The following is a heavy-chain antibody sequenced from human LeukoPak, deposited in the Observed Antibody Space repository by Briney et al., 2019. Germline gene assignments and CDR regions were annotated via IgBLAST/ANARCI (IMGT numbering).Heavy chain of an antibody. D-gene: IGHD5-18*01. Sequence: QPGGSLRLSCAASGFTFSSYWMHWVRHTPGKGLVWVSRIKGDGSSTSYADSVKGRFTISSDNAKNTLYLQMNSLRAEDTAVYYCARDGYSFGHDFDYWGQGTLVTVSS. CDR3: ARDGYSFGHDFDY. J-gene: IGHJ4*02. V-gene: IGHV3-74*01. CDR1: GFTFSSYW. CDR2: IKGDGSST.